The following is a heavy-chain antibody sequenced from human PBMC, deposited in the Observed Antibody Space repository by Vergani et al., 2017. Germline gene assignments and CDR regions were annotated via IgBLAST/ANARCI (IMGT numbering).Heavy chain of an antibody. CDR2: IIPILGIA. CDR1: GGTFSSYT. D-gene: IGHD6-19*01. CDR3: ARGEPYSSGWYKLDH. V-gene: IGHV1-69*02. Sequence: QVQLVQSGAEVKKPGSSVKVSCKASGGTFSSYTISWVRQAPGQGLEWMGRIIPILGIANYAQKFQGRVTITADKSTSTAYMELSSLRSEDTAVYYCARGEPYSSGWYKLDHWGQGTLVTVSS. J-gene: IGHJ4*02.